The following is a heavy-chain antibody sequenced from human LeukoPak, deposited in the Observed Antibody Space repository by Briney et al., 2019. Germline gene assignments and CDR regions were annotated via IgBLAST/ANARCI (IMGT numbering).Heavy chain of an antibody. CDR2: IYPGDPDT. V-gene: IGHV5-51*01. D-gene: IGHD5-12*01. CDR1: GYSFTTYW. Sequence: GESLKISCKGSGYSFTTYWIGWVRQMPGKGLEWMGIIYPGDPDTRYSPSLEGQVTISADKSISTAYLQWSSLKASDTAMYYCAGGYDEDYFDYWGQGTLVTVSS. J-gene: IGHJ4*02. CDR3: AGGYDEDYFDY.